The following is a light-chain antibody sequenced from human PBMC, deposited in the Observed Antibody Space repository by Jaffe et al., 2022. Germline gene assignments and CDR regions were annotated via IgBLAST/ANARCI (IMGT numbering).Light chain of an antibody. Sequence: QSALTQPPSASGSPGQSVTISCTGTSSDVGGYNYVSWYQQHPGKAPKLMISEVSKRPSGVPDRFSGSKSGNTASLTVSGLQAEDEADYYCSSYTGSYIWVFGGGTKLTVL. CDR2: EVS. J-gene: IGLJ3*02. V-gene: IGLV2-8*01. CDR3: SSYTGSYIWV. CDR1: SSDVGGYNY.